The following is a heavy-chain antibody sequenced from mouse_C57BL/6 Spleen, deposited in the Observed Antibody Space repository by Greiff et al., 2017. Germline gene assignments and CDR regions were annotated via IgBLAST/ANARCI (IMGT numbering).Heavy chain of an antibody. Sequence: QVQLQQPGAELVRPGSSVKLSCKASGYTFTSYWKHWVKQRPIQGLEWIGNIDPSDSETHYNQKFKDKATLTVDKSSSTAYMQLSSLTSEDSAVYYCARGIYSDAMDYWGQGTSVTVSS. V-gene: IGHV1-52*01. CDR3: ARGIYSDAMDY. CDR2: IDPSDSET. CDR1: GYTFTSYW. D-gene: IGHD2-1*01. J-gene: IGHJ4*01.